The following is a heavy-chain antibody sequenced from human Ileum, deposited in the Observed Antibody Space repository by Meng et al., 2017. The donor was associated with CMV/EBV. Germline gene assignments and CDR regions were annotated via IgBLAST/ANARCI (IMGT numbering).Heavy chain of an antibody. Sequence: SETLSLTCSGSGGSISSCYWRWIRQPPGKGLEWIGYIYYSGSTNYNPSLESRVTISVDTSKNQFSLKLSSVTAADTAVYYCARVTVRGSYNKIDYWGQGTLVTVSS. V-gene: IGHV4-59*01. CDR2: IYYSGST. CDR3: ARVTVRGSYNKIDY. D-gene: IGHD1-26*01. CDR1: GGSISSCY. J-gene: IGHJ4*02.